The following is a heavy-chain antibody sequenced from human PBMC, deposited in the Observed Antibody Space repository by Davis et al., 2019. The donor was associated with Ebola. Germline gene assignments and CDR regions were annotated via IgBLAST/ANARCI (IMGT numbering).Heavy chain of an antibody. J-gene: IGHJ6*03. CDR2: IKQDGSEK. CDR3: ARASDKAEAPSLYYYYYMDV. CDR1: GFTVSTNY. Sequence: GGSLRLSCAASGFTVSTNYMHWVRQAPGKGLEWVANIKQDGSEKYYVDSVKGRFTISRDNAKNSLYLQMNSLRAEDTAVYYCARASDKAEAPSLYYYYYMDVWGKGTTVTVSS. V-gene: IGHV3-7*03. D-gene: IGHD6-13*01.